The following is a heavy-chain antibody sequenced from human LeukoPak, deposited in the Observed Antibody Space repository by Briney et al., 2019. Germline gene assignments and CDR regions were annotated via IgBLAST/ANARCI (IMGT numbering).Heavy chain of an antibody. CDR2: INPNSGAT. CDR1: GYTFTSYA. Sequence: ASVKVSCKASGYTFTSYAMHWVRQAPGQRLEWMGWINPNSGATGHAQKFQGRVTMTRDTSISTSYMEVTGLRSDDTAVYFCARDGYCRGSSCPFQHWGQGTMVTVSS. J-gene: IGHJ1*01. D-gene: IGHD2-2*03. CDR3: ARDGYCRGSSCPFQH. V-gene: IGHV1-2*02.